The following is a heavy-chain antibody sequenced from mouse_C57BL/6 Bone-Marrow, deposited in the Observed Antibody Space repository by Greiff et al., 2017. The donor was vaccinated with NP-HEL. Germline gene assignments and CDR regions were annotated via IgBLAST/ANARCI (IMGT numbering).Heavy chain of an antibody. CDR3: AREGSYDGYPYYFDY. V-gene: IGHV1-81*01. CDR1: GYTFTSYG. Sequence: VQLQESGAELARPGASVKLSCKASGYTFTSYGISWVKQRPGQGLEWIGEIYPRSGNTYYNEKFKGKATLTADKSSSTAYMELRSLTSEDSAVYFCAREGSYDGYPYYFDYWGQGTTLTVSS. J-gene: IGHJ2*01. D-gene: IGHD2-3*01. CDR2: IYPRSGNT.